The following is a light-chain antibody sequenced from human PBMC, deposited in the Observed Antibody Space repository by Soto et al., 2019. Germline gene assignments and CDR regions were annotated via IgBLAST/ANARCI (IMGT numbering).Light chain of an antibody. CDR2: EGS. CDR1: QSVNNY. CDR3: QHRSNWPAT. J-gene: IGKJ2*01. V-gene: IGKV3-11*01. Sequence: EIVLTQSPATLSLSPVERATLSCRASQSVNNYLAWYQQEPGQAPRLLIYEGSKRATGIPARFSGSGSGTDFTLTISSLEPEDFAVYYCQHRSNWPATFGQGTKVEI.